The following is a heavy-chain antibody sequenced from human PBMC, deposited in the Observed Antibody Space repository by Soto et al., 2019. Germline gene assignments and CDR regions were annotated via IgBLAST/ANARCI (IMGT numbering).Heavy chain of an antibody. V-gene: IGHV6-1*01. CDR3: GRDYSGFLDV. D-gene: IGHD2-21*01. Sequence: SQTLSLTCAISGDSVSRNRAAWNWIRQSPSRGLEWLGRTYFRSKWYNDYAVSVKSRITINPDTSRNHFSLQLNSLTPEDTAVYYCGRDYSGFLDVWGKGTTVTVSS. J-gene: IGHJ6*04. CDR1: GDSVSRNRAA. CDR2: TYFRSKWYN.